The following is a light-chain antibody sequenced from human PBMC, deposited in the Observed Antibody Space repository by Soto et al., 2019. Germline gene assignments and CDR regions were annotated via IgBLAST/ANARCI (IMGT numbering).Light chain of an antibody. CDR2: GAS. Sequence: EIVMTQSPVTLSVYPGERATLSCRASQSVSSNLAWYQQKPGQAPRLLIYGASTRATGIPGRFSGSGSGTEFTLTISSLESEDYAIYYCQQYNNWPPWTFGQGTKVEI. CDR3: QQYNNWPPWT. J-gene: IGKJ1*01. CDR1: QSVSSN. V-gene: IGKV3-15*01.